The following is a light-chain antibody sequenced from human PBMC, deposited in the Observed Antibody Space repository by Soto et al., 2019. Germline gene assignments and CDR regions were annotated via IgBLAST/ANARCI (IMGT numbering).Light chain of an antibody. CDR3: SSYTRSSTLVV. J-gene: IGLJ2*01. CDR2: EVS. Sequence: QSVLTQPASVSGSPGQSISISCTGTTNDVGGYNYVSWYQQHPGKAPKLMIYEVSNRPSGVSHRFSGSKSSNTASLTISGLQAEDEADYYCSSYTRSSTLVVFGGGTKLTVL. CDR1: TNDVGGYNY. V-gene: IGLV2-14*01.